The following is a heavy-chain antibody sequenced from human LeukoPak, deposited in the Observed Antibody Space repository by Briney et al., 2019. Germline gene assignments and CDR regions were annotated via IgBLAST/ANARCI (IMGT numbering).Heavy chain of an antibody. D-gene: IGHD1-26*01. CDR3: ARAAYSGSYHSDY. CDR1: GGSITYGNYL. CDR2: RHNTGGT. Sequence: KPAETLSLICSVSGGSITYGNYLWGWVRQPPGKGLEWIVLRHNTGGTHYNPSLRSRVTISLDTSNNRFSLSLTSVTATDTAVYYCARAAYSGSYHSDYWGQGTLVTVSS. V-gene: IGHV4-39*07. J-gene: IGHJ4*02.